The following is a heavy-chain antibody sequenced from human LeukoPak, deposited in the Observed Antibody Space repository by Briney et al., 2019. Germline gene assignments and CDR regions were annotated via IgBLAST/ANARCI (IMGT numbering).Heavy chain of an antibody. D-gene: IGHD3-3*01. CDR3: AHLRQYYDFWSGYYTADDYFDY. V-gene: IGHV2-5*01. CDR1: GFSLSTRGVG. CDR2: IYWNDDM. Sequence: SGPTLVNPTQTLTLTFTFSGFSLSTRGVGVGWIRQPPGKALEWLSLIYWNDDMRYSPSLKSRLTITKDTSKNQVVLTMTNMDPVDTATYYCAHLRQYYDFWSGYYTADDYFDYWGQGTLVTVSS. J-gene: IGHJ4*02.